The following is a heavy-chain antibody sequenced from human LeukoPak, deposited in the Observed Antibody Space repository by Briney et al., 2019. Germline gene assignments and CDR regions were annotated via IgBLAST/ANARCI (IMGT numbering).Heavy chain of an antibody. CDR1: GFTFSNYA. V-gene: IGHV3-30*04. CDR3: AKEGVTGYYYDSSGPRRPPSTGYYFDY. CDR2: ISYDGSNK. J-gene: IGHJ4*02. D-gene: IGHD3-22*01. Sequence: PGGSLRLSCAASGFTFSNYAMHWVRQAPGKGLEWVAVISYDGSNKYYADSVKGRFTISRDNSKNTLYLQMNSLRAEDTAVYYCAKEGVTGYYYDSSGPRRPPSTGYYFDYWGQGTLVTVSS.